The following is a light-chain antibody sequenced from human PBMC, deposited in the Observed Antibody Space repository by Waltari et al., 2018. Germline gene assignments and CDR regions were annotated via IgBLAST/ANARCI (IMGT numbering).Light chain of an antibody. CDR2: QDS. CDR3: QAWDSSTVV. Sequence: VSVSPGQTASITCSGDKLGDKYACWYQQKPGQSPVLVIYQDSKRPSGIPERFSGSNSGNTATLTISGTQAMDEADYYCQAWDSSTVVFGGGTKLTVL. J-gene: IGLJ2*01. CDR1: KLGDKY. V-gene: IGLV3-1*01.